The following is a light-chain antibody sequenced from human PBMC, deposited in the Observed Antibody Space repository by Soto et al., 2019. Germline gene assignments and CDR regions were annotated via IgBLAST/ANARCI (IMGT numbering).Light chain of an antibody. J-gene: IGLJ1*01. Sequence: QSVLTQPASVSGSPGQSITISCTGTSSDVGGYNYVSWYQQHPGKAPKLIIYDVSNRPSGVSDRFSGSKSGDTASLTISGLQAEDEADYYCNSYAGSSTYVFGTGTKVTVL. CDR3: NSYAGSSTYV. V-gene: IGLV2-14*01. CDR1: SSDVGGYNY. CDR2: DVS.